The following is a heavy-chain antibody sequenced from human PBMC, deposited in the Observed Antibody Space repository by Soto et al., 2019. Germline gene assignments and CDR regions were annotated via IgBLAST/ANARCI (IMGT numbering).Heavy chain of an antibody. CDR1: GGSFCSYT. J-gene: IGHJ4*02. V-gene: IGHV1-69*02. CDR3: ASQNCTNGVCCFGKRPSGFDY. CDR2: IIPILGIA. D-gene: IGHD2-8*01. Sequence: SVKVSCXASGGSFCSYTITWARQAPGQGLEWMGRIIPILGIANYAQKFQGRVTITADKSTSTAYMELSSLRSEDTAVYYCASQNCTNGVCCFGKRPSGFDYWGQGTLVTVPQ.